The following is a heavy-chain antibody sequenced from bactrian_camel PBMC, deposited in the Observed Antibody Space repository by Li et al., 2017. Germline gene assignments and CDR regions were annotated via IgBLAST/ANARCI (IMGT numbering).Heavy chain of an antibody. J-gene: IGHJ4*01. D-gene: IGHD3*01. V-gene: IGHV3S63*01. CDR1: FFILDDFE. Sequence: VQLVESGGGSVQTGGSLRLSCKPSFFILDDFEMMWYRQTPGNECELVSSITGDGKTYYIDAVRGRFTISHDAAKNSVDLQVNSLKSEDTAMYFCAARGLGADCSGPRRSSPEYVYWGQGTQVTVS. CDR2: ITGDGKT. CDR3: AARGLGADCSGPRRSSPEYVY.